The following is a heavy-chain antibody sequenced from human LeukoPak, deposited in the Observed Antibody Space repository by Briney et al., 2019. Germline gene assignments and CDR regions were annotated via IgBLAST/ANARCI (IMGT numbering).Heavy chain of an antibody. V-gene: IGHV1-69*05. CDR1: GGTFSSYA. J-gene: IGHJ4*02. CDR3: ARASSKEMATIGFDY. Sequence: GSSVKVSCKASGGTFSSYAISWVRQAPGQGLEWMGGIIPIFGKANYAQKFQGRVTITTDESTSTAYMELSSLRSEDTAVYYCARASSKEMATIGFDYWGQGTLVTVSS. D-gene: IGHD5-24*01. CDR2: IIPIFGKA.